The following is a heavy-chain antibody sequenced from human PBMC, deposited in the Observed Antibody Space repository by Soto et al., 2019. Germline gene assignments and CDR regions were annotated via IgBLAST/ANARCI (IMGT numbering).Heavy chain of an antibody. D-gene: IGHD6-13*01. Sequence: QVQLVQSGAEVKKPGASVKVSCKASGYTFTNYGISWVRQAPGQGLEWMGWINAYNGNTKSAQKLQGRVTLTTDTSTSTAYMELRRLRSDDTAVYDCARDAAAGLNDCWGQGTLVTVSS. V-gene: IGHV1-18*01. CDR3: ARDAAAGLNDC. CDR1: GYTFTNYG. J-gene: IGHJ4*02. CDR2: INAYNGNT.